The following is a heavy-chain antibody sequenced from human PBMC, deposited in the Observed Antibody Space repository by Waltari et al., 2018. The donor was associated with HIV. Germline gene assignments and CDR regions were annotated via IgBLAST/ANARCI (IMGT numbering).Heavy chain of an antibody. V-gene: IGHV1-8*01. CDR1: GYPFTSYN. D-gene: IGHD1-26*01. J-gene: IGHJ4*02. CDR3: ARVRRPSGSYYLSY. CDR2: MNPNTGDT. Sequence: VQLVQSGAEVKKPGASVKVSCKASGYPFTSYNIYWVRQAPGQGLEWMGWMNPNTGDTAYAQKFQGRVTMTRNTSMSTVYMELSSLRSEDTALYYCARVRRPSGSYYLSYWGQGTLVTVSS.